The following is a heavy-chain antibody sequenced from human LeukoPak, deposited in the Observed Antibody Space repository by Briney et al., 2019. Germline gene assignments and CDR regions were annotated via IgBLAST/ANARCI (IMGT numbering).Heavy chain of an antibody. D-gene: IGHD1-26*01. CDR2: ISYDGSNK. J-gene: IGHJ4*02. CDR3: ARMGELLFDY. V-gene: IGHV3-30-3*01. Sequence: GGSLRLSCAASGFTFSSYAMHWVRQAPGKGLEWVAVISYDGSNKYYADSVKGRFTISRDNSKNTLYLQMNSLRAEDTAVYYCARMGELLFDYWGQGTLVTVSS. CDR1: GFTFSSYA.